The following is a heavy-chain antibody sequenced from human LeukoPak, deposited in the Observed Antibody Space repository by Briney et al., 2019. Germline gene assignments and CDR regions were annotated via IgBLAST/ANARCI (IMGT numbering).Heavy chain of an antibody. CDR2: ISGSGGST. D-gene: IGHD2-2*03. CDR1: GFSFSSYA. V-gene: IGHV3-23*01. CDR3: AKGLALGIVVVPAAPFDY. Sequence: PGASLRLSCAASGFSFSSYAMSWVRQAPGKGLEWVSAISGSGGSTYYADSVKGRFTISRDNSKNTLYLQMNSLRAEDTAVYYCAKGLALGIVVVPAAPFDYWGQGTLVTVSS. J-gene: IGHJ4*02.